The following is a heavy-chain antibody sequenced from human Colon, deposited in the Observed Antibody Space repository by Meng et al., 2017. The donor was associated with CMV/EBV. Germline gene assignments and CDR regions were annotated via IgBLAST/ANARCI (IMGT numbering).Heavy chain of an antibody. V-gene: IGHV3-21*01. CDR3: AREGAGYYHGMDV. J-gene: IGHJ6*02. CDR1: GFTFNNYQ. Sequence: GGSLRLSCAASGFTFNNYQMNWVRQAPGKGLEWVSSISNDNSFIHYADSVKGRFTISRDNAKNSLYLQMNSLRAEDTAVYYCAREGAGYYHGMDVWGQGTTVTVSS. D-gene: IGHD3-10*01. CDR2: ISNDNSFI.